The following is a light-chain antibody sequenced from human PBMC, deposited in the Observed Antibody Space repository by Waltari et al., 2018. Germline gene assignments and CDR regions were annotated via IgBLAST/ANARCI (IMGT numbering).Light chain of an antibody. Sequence: QSALTQPASVSGYPGQSIIISCNGISSELGGSVYVSRYQQHPGKAPKVIRFDFSNGPSGVSNRFSGSKSGNTASLTISGLQAEDEADYYCSSYTTGVIFGGGTRLTVL. V-gene: IGLV2-14*03. CDR2: DFS. CDR3: SSYTTGVI. J-gene: IGLJ2*01. CDR1: SSELGGSVY.